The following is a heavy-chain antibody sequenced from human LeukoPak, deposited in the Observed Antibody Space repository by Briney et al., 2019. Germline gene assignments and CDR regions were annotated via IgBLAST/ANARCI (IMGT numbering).Heavy chain of an antibody. D-gene: IGHD4-17*01. CDR3: ARERDGDYVDVFDY. Sequence: GGSLRLSCAASGFTFSSYGMHWVRQAPGKGLEWVAVIWYDGSNKYYADSVKDRFTISRDNSKNTLYLQVNSLRAEDTAVYYCARERDGDYVDVFDYWGQGTLVTVSS. CDR1: GFTFSSYG. V-gene: IGHV3-33*01. CDR2: IWYDGSNK. J-gene: IGHJ4*02.